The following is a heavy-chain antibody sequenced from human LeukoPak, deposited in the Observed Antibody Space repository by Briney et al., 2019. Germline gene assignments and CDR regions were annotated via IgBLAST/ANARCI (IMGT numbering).Heavy chain of an antibody. D-gene: IGHD5-24*01. CDR3: ARGGEDGYNSYYYYMDV. CDR2: INPSSGGT. Sequence: ASVKVSCKASGYTFTGYYMHWVRQAPGQGLEWMGWINPSSGGTNYAQKFQGRVTMTRDTSISTAYMELSSLRSEDTAVYYCARGGEDGYNSYYYYMDVWGKGTTVTISS. V-gene: IGHV1-2*02. J-gene: IGHJ6*03. CDR1: GYTFTGYY.